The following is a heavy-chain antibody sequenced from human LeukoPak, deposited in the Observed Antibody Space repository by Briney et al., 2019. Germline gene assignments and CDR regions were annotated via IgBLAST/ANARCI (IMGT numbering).Heavy chain of an antibody. J-gene: IGHJ6*02. D-gene: IGHD3-9*01. CDR2: IYHSGST. V-gene: IGHV4-38-2*02. CDR1: GYSISSGYY. Sequence: SETLSLTCTVSGYSISSGYYWGWIRQPPGKGLEWIGSIYHSGSTNYNTSLKSRVTISVDTSKNQFSLKLSSVTAADTAVYYCARQGRKFAGYLPDGMDVWGQGTTVTVSS. CDR3: ARQGRKFAGYLPDGMDV.